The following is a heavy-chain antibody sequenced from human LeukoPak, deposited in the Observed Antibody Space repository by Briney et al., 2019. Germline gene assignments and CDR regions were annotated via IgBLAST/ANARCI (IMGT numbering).Heavy chain of an antibody. Sequence: SETLSLTCTVSGGSISSSSYYWGWIRQPPGKGLEWIGSIYYSGSTYYNPSLKSRVTISVDTSKNQFSLKLSSVTAADTAVYYCARRRGYDSSGYYQDDAFDIWGQGTMVTVSS. D-gene: IGHD3-22*01. CDR3: ARRRGYDSSGYYQDDAFDI. CDR1: GGSISSSSYY. V-gene: IGHV4-39*07. CDR2: IYYSGST. J-gene: IGHJ3*02.